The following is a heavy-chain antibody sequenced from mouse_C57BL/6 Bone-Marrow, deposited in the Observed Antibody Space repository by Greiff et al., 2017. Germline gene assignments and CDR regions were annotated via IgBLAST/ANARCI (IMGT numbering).Heavy chain of an antibody. D-gene: IGHD4-1*01. CDR3: VRSWGYFDY. J-gene: IGHJ2*01. Sequence: EVHLVESGGGLVQPKGSLKLSCAASGFSFNTYAMNWVRQAPGKGLEWVARIRSKSNNYATYYADSVKDRFTISRDDSESMLYLQMNNLKTEDTAMYYCVRSWGYFDYWGQGTTLTVSS. CDR1: GFSFNTYA. V-gene: IGHV10-1*01. CDR2: IRSKSNNYAT.